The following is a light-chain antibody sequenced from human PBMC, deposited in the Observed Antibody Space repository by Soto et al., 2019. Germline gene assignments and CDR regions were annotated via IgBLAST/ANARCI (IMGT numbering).Light chain of an antibody. CDR3: QQANSFPWT. CDR2: STS. Sequence: DIQMTQSPSSVSASVGDSVTITCRANQVINNLLAWYQQKPGKAPKLLIYSTSNVQSGAPSRFSGRRSGTDFTLAISSLQTEEVATYYCQQANSFPWTFGQGTRVHIK. CDR1: QVINNL. J-gene: IGKJ1*01. V-gene: IGKV1-12*01.